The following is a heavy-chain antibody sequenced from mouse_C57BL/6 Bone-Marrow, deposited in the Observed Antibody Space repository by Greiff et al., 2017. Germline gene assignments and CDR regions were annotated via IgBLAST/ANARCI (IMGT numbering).Heavy chain of an antibody. CDR3: ARGYSNP. V-gene: IGHV7-1*01. Sequence: EVMLVESGGGLVQSGRSLRLSCATSGFTFSDFYMEWVRQAPGKGLEWIAASRNKANDYTTEYSASVKGRFIVSRDTSQSILYLQMNALRAEDTAIYYCARGYSNPWGQGTSVTVSS. CDR1: GFTFSDFY. J-gene: IGHJ4*01. CDR2: SRNKANDYTT. D-gene: IGHD2-5*01.